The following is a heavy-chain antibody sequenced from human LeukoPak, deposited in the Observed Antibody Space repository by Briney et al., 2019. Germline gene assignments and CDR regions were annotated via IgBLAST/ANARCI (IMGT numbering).Heavy chain of an antibody. CDR2: ISGSGGST. CDR1: GFTFSSYA. D-gene: IGHD2-15*01. Sequence: GGSLRLSCAASGFTFSSYAMSWVRQAPGKGLEWVSAISGSGGSTYYADSVKGRFTISRDNAKNSLYLQMNSLRAEDTAVYYCASDLGYCSGSSCHDYWGQGTLVTVSS. CDR3: ASDLGYCSGSSCHDY. V-gene: IGHV3-23*01. J-gene: IGHJ4*02.